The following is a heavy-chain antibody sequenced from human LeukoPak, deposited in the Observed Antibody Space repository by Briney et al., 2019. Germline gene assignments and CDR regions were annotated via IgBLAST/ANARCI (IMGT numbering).Heavy chain of an antibody. V-gene: IGHV1-2*02. CDR3: ARARIFGVNWFDP. CDR2: INPNSGGT. Sequence: ASVKVSCKASGYTFTGYYMHWVRQAPGQGLEWMGWINPNSGGTNYAQKFQGRVTMTRDTSISTAYMELSRLRSDDTAVYCCARARIFGVNWFDPWGQGTLVTVSS. D-gene: IGHD3-3*01. CDR1: GYTFTGYY. J-gene: IGHJ5*02.